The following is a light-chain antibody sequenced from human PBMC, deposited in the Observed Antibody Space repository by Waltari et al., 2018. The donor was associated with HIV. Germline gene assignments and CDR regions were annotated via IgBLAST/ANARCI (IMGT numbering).Light chain of an antibody. V-gene: IGLV1-44*01. J-gene: IGLJ3*02. CDR2: SNN. CDR1: NSNVGSTP. CDR3: AARDDSLNAWV. Sequence: QSVLTQPPSASGTPGRRVTISCSGNNSNVGSTPVNWDRQVPGTAHKLLMFSNNDGPSGVPDRFSCSKSGTSASLAIRGLKSEDEADYYCAARDDSLNAWVFGGGTKVTVL.